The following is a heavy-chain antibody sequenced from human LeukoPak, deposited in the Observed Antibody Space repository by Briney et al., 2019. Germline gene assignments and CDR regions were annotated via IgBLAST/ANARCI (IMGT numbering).Heavy chain of an antibody. CDR1: GFTFSSYA. V-gene: IGHV3-30-3*01. CDR3: ARTEPGEMVTIEY. J-gene: IGHJ4*02. D-gene: IGHD3-10*01. CDR2: ISYDGSNK. Sequence: GRSLRLSCAASGFTFSSYAMHWVRQAPGKGLEWVAVISYDGSNKYYADSVKGRFTISRDNSKNTLYLQMNSLRAEDTAVYYCARTEPGEMVTIEYWGQGTLVTVSS.